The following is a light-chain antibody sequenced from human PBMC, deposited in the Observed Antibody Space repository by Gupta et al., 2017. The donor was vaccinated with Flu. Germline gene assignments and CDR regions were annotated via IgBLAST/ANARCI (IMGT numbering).Light chain of an antibody. V-gene: IGKV3-15*01. CDR1: QNVSSN. J-gene: IGKJ5*01. CDR2: GAA. Sequence: EIVMTQPPATLSVSPGERATLSCRASQNVSSNLAWYQQKPGQAPRLLIYGAATRATGIPARFSGSGSGTEFTLTISSLQSEDFAVYYCQQYNNWLITFGQGTRLEIK. CDR3: QQYNNWLIT.